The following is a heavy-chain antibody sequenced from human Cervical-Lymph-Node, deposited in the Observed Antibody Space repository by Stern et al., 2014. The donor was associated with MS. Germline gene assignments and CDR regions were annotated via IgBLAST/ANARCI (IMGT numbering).Heavy chain of an antibody. Sequence: VQLVESGGGVVQPGRSLRLSCAASGFTFSSYAMHWVRQAPGKGLEWVAVISYDGSNKYYADSVKGRFTISRDNSKNTLYLQMNSLRAEDTAVYYCARGARRDGYNLGQHWGQGTLVTVSS. CDR1: GFTFSSYA. CDR3: ARGARRDGYNLGQH. D-gene: IGHD5-24*01. V-gene: IGHV3-30*01. CDR2: ISYDGSNK. J-gene: IGHJ1*01.